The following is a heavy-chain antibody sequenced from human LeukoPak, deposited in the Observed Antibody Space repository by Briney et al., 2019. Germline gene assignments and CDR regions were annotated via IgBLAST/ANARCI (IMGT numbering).Heavy chain of an antibody. J-gene: IGHJ6*02. D-gene: IGHD6-19*01. V-gene: IGHV3-30-3*01. CDR2: ISYDGSNK. Sequence: GGSLRLSCAASGFTFSSYAMHWVRQAPGKGLEWVAVISYDGSNKYYADSVKGRFTISRDNSKNTLYLQMNSLRAEDTAVYYCARDGCPTEGFYYYYGMDVWGQGTTVTVSS. CDR3: ARDGCPTEGFYYYYGMDV. CDR1: GFTFSSYA.